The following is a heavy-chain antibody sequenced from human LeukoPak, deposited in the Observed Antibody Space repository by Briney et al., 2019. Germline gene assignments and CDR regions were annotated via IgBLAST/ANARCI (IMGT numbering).Heavy chain of an antibody. CDR3: ARGDYYGSGNYYKKTVDF. CDR2: IDPDSGDT. Sequence: ASVKVSCKASGYTFTSYGISWVRQAPGQGLEWMGWIDPDSGDTKYAQRFQGRVTMTRGTSITTAYMELRSLRSDDTAVYFCARGDYYGSGNYYKKTVDFWGQGTLVTVSS. D-gene: IGHD3-10*01. CDR1: GYTFTSYG. J-gene: IGHJ4*02. V-gene: IGHV1-18*01.